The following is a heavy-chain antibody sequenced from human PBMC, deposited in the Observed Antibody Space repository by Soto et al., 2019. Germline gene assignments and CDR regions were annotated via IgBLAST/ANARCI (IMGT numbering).Heavy chain of an antibody. J-gene: IGHJ4*02. CDR1: GFTFNTYS. V-gene: IGHV3-33*08. CDR2: ICYGGTQK. CDR3: ARAGGTTVTGLWHFDS. Sequence: GGSLRLSCEASGFTFNTYSMHWVRQPPGKGLEWLAAICYGGTQKYYADSVKGRFIISRDNAKNTLYLEMNSLRAEDTAVYYCARAGGTTVTGLWHFDSWGQGTLVTVSS. D-gene: IGHD4-17*01.